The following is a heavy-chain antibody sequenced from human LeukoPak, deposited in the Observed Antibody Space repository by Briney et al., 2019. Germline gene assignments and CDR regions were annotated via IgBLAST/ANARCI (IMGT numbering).Heavy chain of an antibody. CDR3: AKELIIQPTGTVAFDF. V-gene: IGHV3-23*01. CDR2: ISGSGGST. CDR1: GFTFSSYA. Sequence: GGSLRLSCAASGFTFSSYAMSWVRQAPGKGLEWVSVISGSGGSTYYADSVKGRFTISRDNSKNTVYLQMNSLRAEDTAVYFCAKELIIQPTGTVAFDFWGQGTMVTVSS. D-gene: IGHD1-1*01. J-gene: IGHJ3*01.